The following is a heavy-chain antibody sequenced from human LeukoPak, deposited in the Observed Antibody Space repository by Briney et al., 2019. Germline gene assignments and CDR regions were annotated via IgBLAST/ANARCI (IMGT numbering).Heavy chain of an antibody. CDR3: ARDMEGWFGP. V-gene: IGHV3-66*01. CDR2: IYSGSST. Sequence: GGSLRLSCAASGLTVSSNYMSWVRQAPGKGLEWVSLIYSGSSTYYADSVKGRFTISRDNAKNSLYLQMNSLRADDTAVYYCARDMEGWFGPWGQGTLVTVS. CDR1: GLTVSSNY. J-gene: IGHJ5*02. D-gene: IGHD3-3*01.